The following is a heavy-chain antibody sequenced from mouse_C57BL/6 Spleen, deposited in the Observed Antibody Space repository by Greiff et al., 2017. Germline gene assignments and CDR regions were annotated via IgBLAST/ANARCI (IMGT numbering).Heavy chain of an antibody. D-gene: IGHD1-1*02. Sequence: QVQLQQSGAELARPGASVKLSCKASGYTFTSYGISWVKQRTGQGLEWIGEIYPRSGNTYYNEKFKGKATLTADKSSSTAYMELRSLTSEDSAVYFCARYGGVLEGYFDVWGTGTTVTVSS. CDR1: GYTFTSYG. CDR2: IYPRSGNT. V-gene: IGHV1-81*01. J-gene: IGHJ1*03. CDR3: ARYGGVLEGYFDV.